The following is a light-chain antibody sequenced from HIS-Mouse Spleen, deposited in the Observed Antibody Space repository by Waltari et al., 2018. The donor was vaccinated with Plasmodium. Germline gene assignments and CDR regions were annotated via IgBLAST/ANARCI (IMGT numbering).Light chain of an antibody. CDR2: GAS. V-gene: IGKV3-20*01. CDR1: QSVSSSD. Sequence: EIVLTQSPGPLSLSLGERATLSCRARQSVSSSDLAWYQQKPGQAPRLLIYGASSRATGIPDRFSGSGSGTDFTLTISRLEPEDFAVYYCQQYGSSPQITFGGGTKVEIK. J-gene: IGKJ4*01. CDR3: QQYGSSPQIT.